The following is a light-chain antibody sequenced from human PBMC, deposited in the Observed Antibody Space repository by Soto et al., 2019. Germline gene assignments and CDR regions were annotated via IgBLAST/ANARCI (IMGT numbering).Light chain of an antibody. V-gene: IGKV3-15*01. Sequence: EIVMTQSPATLSVSPGETVTLSCRASQSVNSNLAWYQQKPGQAPRLLISDASTRAAGLPARFSGSGSGTEFTLTIRSLQSEDFAVYFWQQSNNWPKTFGQGTKVEIQ. CDR2: DAS. J-gene: IGKJ1*01. CDR1: QSVNSN. CDR3: QQSNNWPKT.